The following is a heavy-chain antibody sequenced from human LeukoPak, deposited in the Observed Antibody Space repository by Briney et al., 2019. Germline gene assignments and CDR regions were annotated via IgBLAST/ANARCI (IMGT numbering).Heavy chain of an antibody. V-gene: IGHV2-5*01. D-gene: IGHD3-9*01. CDR1: DFSLSTNGVG. Sequence: SGPALVKPTQTLTLTCTFSDFSLSTNGVGVGWIRQPPGKALEWLALISWNDDKRYSPSLKSRLTITKDTSKNQVVLTLTNMDPVDTATYYCAHIRLHYDILSGYLHFYYFDYWGQGTLVTVSS. CDR2: ISWNDDK. J-gene: IGHJ4*02. CDR3: AHIRLHYDILSGYLHFYYFDY.